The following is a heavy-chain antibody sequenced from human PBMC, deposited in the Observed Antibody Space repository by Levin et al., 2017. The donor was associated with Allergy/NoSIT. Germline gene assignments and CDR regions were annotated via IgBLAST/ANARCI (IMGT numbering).Heavy chain of an antibody. CDR3: ARVGDSSGYLLAGGAFDI. CDR1: GFTFSSYA. Sequence: SCAASGFTFSSYAMHWVRQAPGKGLEWVAVISYDGSNKYYADSVKGRFTISRDNSKNTLYLQMNSLRAEDTAVYYCARVGDSSGYLLAGGAFDIWGQGTMVTVSS. CDR2: ISYDGSNK. D-gene: IGHD3-22*01. V-gene: IGHV3-30*04. J-gene: IGHJ3*02.